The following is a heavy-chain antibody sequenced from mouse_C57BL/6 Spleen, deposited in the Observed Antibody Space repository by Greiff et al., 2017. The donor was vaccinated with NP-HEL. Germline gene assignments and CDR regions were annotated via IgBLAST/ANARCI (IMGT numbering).Heavy chain of an antibody. V-gene: IGHV1-55*01. D-gene: IGHD1-1*01. Sequence: QVQLQQPGAELVKPGASVKMSCKASGYTFTSYWITWVKQRPGQGLEWIGDIYPGSGSTNYTEKFKSKATLTVDTSSSTAYMQLSSLTSEDAAVYYCARSYYGSRGDFDYWGQGTTLTVSS. J-gene: IGHJ2*01. CDR2: IYPGSGST. CDR1: GYTFTSYW. CDR3: ARSYYGSRGDFDY.